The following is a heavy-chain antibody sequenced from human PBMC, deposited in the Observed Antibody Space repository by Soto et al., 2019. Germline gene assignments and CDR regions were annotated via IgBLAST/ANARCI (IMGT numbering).Heavy chain of an antibody. D-gene: IGHD4-17*01. V-gene: IGHV1-18*01. Sequence: QVQLEQSGVEVKKPGASVRVACKTSASIFTRYGFSWVRQAPGQGLEWMGWISAYNGDTKYAQNFQGRVTMPTDTSTRTAYMELRTLRIDDTAVYYCTSDYGDENSWGQGTLVTVSS. J-gene: IGHJ4*02. CDR3: TSDYGDENS. CDR2: ISAYNGDT. CDR1: ASIFTRYG.